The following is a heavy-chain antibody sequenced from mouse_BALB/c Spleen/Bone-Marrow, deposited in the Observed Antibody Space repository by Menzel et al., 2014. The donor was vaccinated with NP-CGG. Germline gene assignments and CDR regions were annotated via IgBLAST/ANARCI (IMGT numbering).Heavy chain of an antibody. CDR3: TRQPYYVYFDY. CDR2: IRLKSNNYAT. J-gene: IGHJ2*01. Sequence: EVQMVESGGGLVQPGGSMKLSCVASGFTFSNYWMNWVRQSPEKGLEWVAEIRLKSNNYATHYAESVKGRFTISRDDSKSSVYLQMNNLRAEDTGIYYCTRQPYYVYFDYWAQGTPLTVSS. V-gene: IGHV6-6*02. CDR1: GFTFSNYW. D-gene: IGHD1-1*01.